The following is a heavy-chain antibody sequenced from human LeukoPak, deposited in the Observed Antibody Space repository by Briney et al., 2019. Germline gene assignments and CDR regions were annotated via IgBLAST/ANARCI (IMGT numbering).Heavy chain of an antibody. J-gene: IGHJ5*02. CDR1: GGSISSSSYY. Sequence: SETLSLTCTVSGGSISSSSYYWGWIRQPPGKGLEWIGSIYYSGSTFYSPSLKSRVTISVDTSKNQFSLKLSSVTAADTAVYYCSRESTVIWFDPWGQGTLVTVSS. V-gene: IGHV4-39*07. CDR2: IYYSGST. CDR3: SRESTVIWFDP. D-gene: IGHD4-11*01.